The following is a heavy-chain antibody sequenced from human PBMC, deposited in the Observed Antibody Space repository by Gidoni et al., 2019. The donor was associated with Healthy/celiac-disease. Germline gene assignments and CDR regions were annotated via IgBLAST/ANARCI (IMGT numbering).Heavy chain of an antibody. V-gene: IGHV3-23*01. CDR1: GFTFRSYA. J-gene: IGHJ4*02. D-gene: IGHD3-10*01. CDR3: AKLYGSGSYYRNYFDY. Sequence: EVQLLESGGGLVQPGGSLRLSCAASGFTFRSYAMSWVRQAPGKGLEWVSAISGSGGSTYYADSVKGRFTISRDNSKNTLYLQMNSLRAEDTAVYYCAKLYGSGSYYRNYFDYWGQGTLVTVSS. CDR2: ISGSGGST.